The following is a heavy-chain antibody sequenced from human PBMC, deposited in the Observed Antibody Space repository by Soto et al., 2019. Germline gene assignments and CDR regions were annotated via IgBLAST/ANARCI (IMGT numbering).Heavy chain of an antibody. CDR3: ARDLYDILTGYYYFDY. Sequence: ASVKVSCKASGYTFTSYAMHWVRQAPGQRLEWMGWINAGNGNTKYSQKFQGRVTITRDTSAGTAYMELSSLRSEDTAVYYCARDLYDILTGYYYFDYWGQGTLVTVSS. V-gene: IGHV1-3*01. J-gene: IGHJ4*02. D-gene: IGHD3-9*01. CDR2: INAGNGNT. CDR1: GYTFTSYA.